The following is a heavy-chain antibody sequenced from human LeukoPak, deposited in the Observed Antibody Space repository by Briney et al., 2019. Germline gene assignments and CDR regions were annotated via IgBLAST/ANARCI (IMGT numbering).Heavy chain of an antibody. D-gene: IGHD5-24*01. J-gene: IGHJ5*02. V-gene: IGHV4-39*07. CDR1: GDSISKDYYC. CDR3: ARDHIDGFNPNNWFDP. CDR2: IYNNANT. Sequence: SETLSLTCTVSGDSISKDYYCWAWIRQPPGKGLEWIGTIYNNANTYYNPPLESRVTMSVDTSKNQISLTLPSVTAADTAVYYCARDHIDGFNPNNWFDPWGQGTLVTVSS.